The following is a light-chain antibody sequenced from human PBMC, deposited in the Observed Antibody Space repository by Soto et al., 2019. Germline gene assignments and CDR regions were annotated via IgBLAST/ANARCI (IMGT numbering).Light chain of an antibody. V-gene: IGKV3-20*01. CDR2: GAS. Sequence: IVLTQSPGTVSLSPGERATLSCRASETIGRAYFAWYQHKPGQTPRLLLYGASNRAAGIPDRFSGSGSGTDFTLTISRLEPEDSAVYYCHQYGTPPFTFGRGTKLEIK. CDR3: HQYGTPPFT. J-gene: IGKJ2*01. CDR1: ETIGRAY.